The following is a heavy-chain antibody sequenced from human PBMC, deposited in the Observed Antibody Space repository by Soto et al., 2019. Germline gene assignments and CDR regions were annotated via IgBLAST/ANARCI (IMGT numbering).Heavy chain of an antibody. J-gene: IGHJ6*02. CDR3: ARVEQTWGSSWYVWGGREHYYYYYGMDV. CDR2: ISYDGSNK. CDR1: GFTFSSYA. D-gene: IGHD6-13*01. V-gene: IGHV3-30-3*01. Sequence: PGGSLRLSCAASGFTFSSYAMHWVRQAPGKGLEWVAVISYDGSNKYYADSVKGRFTISRDNSKNTLYLQMNSLRAEDTAVYYCARVEQTWGSSWYVWGGREHYYYYYGMDVWGQGTTVTVSS.